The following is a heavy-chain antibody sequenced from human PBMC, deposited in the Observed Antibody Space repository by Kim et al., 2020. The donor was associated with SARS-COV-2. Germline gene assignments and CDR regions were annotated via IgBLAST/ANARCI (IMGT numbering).Heavy chain of an antibody. CDR3: ARVGTFDYFDY. V-gene: IGHV3-21*02. Sequence: SATARFTITRETAKKSLKLQMNSLRAEDTAVYYCARVGTFDYFDYWGQGTLVTVSS. D-gene: IGHD1-26*01. J-gene: IGHJ4*02.